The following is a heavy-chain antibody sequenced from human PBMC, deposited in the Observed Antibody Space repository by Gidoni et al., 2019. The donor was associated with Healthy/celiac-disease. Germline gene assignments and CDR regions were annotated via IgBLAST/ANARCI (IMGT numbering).Heavy chain of an antibody. CDR2: INHSGST. Sequence: QVQLQQWGAGLLKPSETLSLTCAVYGGSFSGYYWSWIRQPPGKGLEWIGEINHSGSTNYNPSLKSRVTISVDTSKNQFSLKLSSVTAADTAVYYCARFGDYSGKWFDPWGQGTLVTVSS. D-gene: IGHD4-17*01. J-gene: IGHJ5*02. CDR1: GGSFSGYY. V-gene: IGHV4-34*01. CDR3: ARFGDYSGKWFDP.